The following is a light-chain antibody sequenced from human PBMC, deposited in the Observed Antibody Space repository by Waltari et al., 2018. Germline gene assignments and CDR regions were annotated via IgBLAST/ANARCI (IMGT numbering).Light chain of an antibody. CDR3: AAWDDSLSGWV. V-gene: IGLV1-47*01. Sequence: QSVLTLPPSASGTPGQSVTISCSGSSSNIGTNYVCWYQHLPQTAPNLLLYRNNQRPSGVPDRFSGSKSGPSASLAISGLRSEDEADYYCAAWDDSLSGWVFGGGTK. J-gene: IGLJ2*01. CDR2: RNN. CDR1: SSNIGTNY.